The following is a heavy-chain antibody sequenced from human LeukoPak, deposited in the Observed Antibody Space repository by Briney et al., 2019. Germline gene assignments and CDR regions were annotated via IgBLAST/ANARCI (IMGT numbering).Heavy chain of an antibody. J-gene: IGHJ5*02. Sequence: SETLSLTCAVYGGSFSGYYWSWIRQPPGKGLEWIGEIYHSGSTNYNPSLKSRVTISVDKSKNQFSLKLSSVTAADTAVYYCARPLGYCSSTSCYGWFDPWGQGTLVTVSS. D-gene: IGHD2-2*01. V-gene: IGHV4-34*01. CDR3: ARPLGYCSSTSCYGWFDP. CDR2: IYHSGST. CDR1: GGSFSGYY.